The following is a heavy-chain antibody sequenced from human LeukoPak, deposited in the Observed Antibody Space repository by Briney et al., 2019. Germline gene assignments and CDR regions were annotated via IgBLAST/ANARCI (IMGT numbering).Heavy chain of an antibody. J-gene: IGHJ5*02. V-gene: IGHV4-34*01. D-gene: IGHD3-22*01. Sequence: SETLSLTCAVYGGSFSGYYWSWIRQPPGKGLEWIGEINHSGSTNYNPSLKSRVTISVDTSKNQFSLKLSSVTAADTAVYYCARHPPYYYDLNWFDPWGQGTLVTVSS. CDR1: GGSFSGYY. CDR2: INHSGST. CDR3: ARHPPYYYDLNWFDP.